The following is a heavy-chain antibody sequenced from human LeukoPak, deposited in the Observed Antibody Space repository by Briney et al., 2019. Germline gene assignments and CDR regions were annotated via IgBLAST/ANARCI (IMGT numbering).Heavy chain of an antibody. V-gene: IGHV3-30*03. D-gene: IGHD2-15*01. CDR3: ARTLGYCSGGSCPYYYYYGMDV. J-gene: IGHJ6*02. CDR1: GFTFSSYG. Sequence: GRSLRLSCAASGFTFSSYGMHWVRQAPGKGLEWVAVISYDGSNKYYADSVKGRFTISRDNSKNTLYLQMNSLRAEDTAVYYCARTLGYCSGGSCPYYYYYGMDVWGQGTTVTVSS. CDR2: ISYDGSNK.